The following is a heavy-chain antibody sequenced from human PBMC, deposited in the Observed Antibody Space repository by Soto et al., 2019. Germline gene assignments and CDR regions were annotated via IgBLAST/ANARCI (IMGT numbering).Heavy chain of an antibody. Sequence: QVQLVQSGAEVKKPGASVKVSCKASGYTFTSYYMHWVRQAPGQGLEWMGIINPSGGSTSYAQKFQGRVTMTRDTSTSTVYMELRSLRSEDTAVYYCARDTISYSSSPPAYYYYYYGMDVWGQGTTVTVSS. CDR1: GYTFTSYY. D-gene: IGHD6-6*01. CDR2: INPSGGST. CDR3: ARDTISYSSSPPAYYYYYYGMDV. V-gene: IGHV1-46*01. J-gene: IGHJ6*02.